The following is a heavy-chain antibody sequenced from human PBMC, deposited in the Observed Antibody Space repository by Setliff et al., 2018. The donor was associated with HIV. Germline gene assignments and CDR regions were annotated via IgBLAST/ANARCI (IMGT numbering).Heavy chain of an antibody. D-gene: IGHD6-19*01. CDR1: GGSISSQY. CDR3: ARTSVSGWRTPAFDI. Sequence: SETLSLTCTVSGGSISSQYWSWIRQPPGKGLEWIGYIYYSGGTTYNPSLKSRVTISIDMSKNQFSLKLSSVTAADTAVYYCARTSVSGWRTPAFDIWGQGTMVTVSS. J-gene: IGHJ3*02. CDR2: IYYSGGT. V-gene: IGHV4-59*11.